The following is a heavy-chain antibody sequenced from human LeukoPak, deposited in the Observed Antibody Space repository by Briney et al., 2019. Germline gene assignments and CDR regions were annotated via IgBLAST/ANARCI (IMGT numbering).Heavy chain of an antibody. J-gene: IGHJ5*02. D-gene: IGHD5/OR15-5a*01. Sequence: SETLSLTCTVSGGSITTSGYYWGWIRQSPGKGLEWIGSIYYSGSTHYNPTLKSRATISGNTSKNQFSLKLSSVTAADTAVYYCARISRLPNWFDPWGQGTLFTLSS. CDR1: GGSITTSGYY. CDR3: ARISRLPNWFDP. CDR2: IYYSGST. V-gene: IGHV4-39*01.